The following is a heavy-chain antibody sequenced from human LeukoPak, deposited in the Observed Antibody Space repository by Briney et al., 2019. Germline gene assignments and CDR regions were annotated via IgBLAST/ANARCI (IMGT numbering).Heavy chain of an antibody. CDR2: INSDGGST. V-gene: IGHV3-74*01. CDR1: GFTFSSYW. CDR3: ARAKGSLQD. J-gene: IGHJ4*02. D-gene: IGHD3-10*01. Sequence: GGSLRLXCAASGFTFSSYWMHWVRQVPGKGLVWVSRINSDGGSTTYADSAKGRFTISRDNAKNMLYLQMNSLRAEDTVVYYCARAKGSLQDWGQGTLVTVSS.